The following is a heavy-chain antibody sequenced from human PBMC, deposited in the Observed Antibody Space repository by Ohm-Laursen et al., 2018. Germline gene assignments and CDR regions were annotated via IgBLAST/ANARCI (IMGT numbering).Heavy chain of an antibody. J-gene: IGHJ6*02. CDR2: IWYDGSNK. D-gene: IGHD3-10*01. Sequence: SLRLSCTASGFTFSTYWMNWVRQAPGKGLEWVAVIWYDGSNKYYADSVKGRFTISRDNSKNTLYLQMNSLRAEDTAVYYCARDMSFGDPEGGYYGMDVWGQGTTVTVSS. CDR1: GFTFSTYW. V-gene: IGHV3-33*08. CDR3: ARDMSFGDPEGGYYGMDV.